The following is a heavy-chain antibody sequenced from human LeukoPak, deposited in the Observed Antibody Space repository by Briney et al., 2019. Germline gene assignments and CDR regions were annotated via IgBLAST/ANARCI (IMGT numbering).Heavy chain of an antibody. J-gene: IGHJ6*02. Sequence: PSGTLSLTCAVSGGSISTSNWWSWVRQPPGKGLEWIGEIYHSGSTNYNPSLKSRVTISVDTSKNQFSLKLSSVTAADTAVYYCARDGLGIQLWLNGMDVWGQGTTVTVSS. V-gene: IGHV4-4*02. CDR2: IYHSGST. D-gene: IGHD5-18*01. CDR1: GGSISTSNW. CDR3: ARDGLGIQLWLNGMDV.